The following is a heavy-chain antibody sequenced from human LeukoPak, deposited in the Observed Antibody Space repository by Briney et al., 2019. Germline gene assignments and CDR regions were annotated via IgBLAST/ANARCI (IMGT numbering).Heavy chain of an antibody. V-gene: IGHV1-69*04. Sequence: SVKVSCKASGGTFSSYAISWVRPAPGQGVEWMGRIIPILGIANYAQKFQGRVTITADNSTSTAYMELSSLRSEDTAVYYCARDGPPRTDDAFDIWGQGTMVTVSS. CDR3: ARDGPPRTDDAFDI. CDR1: GGTFSSYA. CDR2: IIPILGIA. D-gene: IGHD1/OR15-1a*01. J-gene: IGHJ3*02.